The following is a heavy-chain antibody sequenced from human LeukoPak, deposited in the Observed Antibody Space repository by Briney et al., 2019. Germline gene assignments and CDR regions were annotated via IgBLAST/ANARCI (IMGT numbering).Heavy chain of an antibody. CDR2: ISYDGSNK. CDR1: GFTFSTYA. Sequence: GGSLRLSCAASGFTFSTYAMHWVRQAPGKGLEWVAVISYDGSNKYYADSVKGRFTSSRDNSKNTLYLQMNSLRAEDTAVYFCAKEPHILTGYYTDYFDSWGQGTLVTVSS. V-gene: IGHV3-30*18. CDR3: AKEPHILTGYYTDYFDS. J-gene: IGHJ4*02. D-gene: IGHD3-9*01.